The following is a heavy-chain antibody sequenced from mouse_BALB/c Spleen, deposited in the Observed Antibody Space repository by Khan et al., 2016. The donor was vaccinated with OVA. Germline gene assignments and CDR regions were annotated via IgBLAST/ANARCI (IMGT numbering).Heavy chain of an antibody. CDR3: ARKNYYGYAVDY. CDR1: AYSITSNYA. Sequence: EVQLQQSGPGLVKPSQSLSLTCTVTAYSITSNYAWNWIRQFPGNKLEWMGYISYSGSTSYNPSLKSRISITRATSKNQFFLQLNSVPPEDTATYCYARKNYYGYAVDYWGQGNSVTVSS. V-gene: IGHV3-2*02. J-gene: IGHJ4*01. D-gene: IGHD1-1*01. CDR2: ISYSGST.